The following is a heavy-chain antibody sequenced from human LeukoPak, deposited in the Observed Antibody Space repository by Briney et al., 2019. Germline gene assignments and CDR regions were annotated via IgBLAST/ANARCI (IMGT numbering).Heavy chain of an antibody. CDR1: GFTFSSYG. CDR2: IRYDGSNK. CDR3: ARVGEPYQYCSGGSCYWLRY. V-gene: IGHV3-30*02. Sequence: GGSLRLSCAASGFTFSSYGMHWVRQAPGKGLEWVAFIRYDGSNKYYVDSVKGRFTVSRDNSKSTLYLQMNSLRAEDTAVYYCARVGEPYQYCSGGSCYWLRYWGQGTLVTVSS. D-gene: IGHD2-15*01. J-gene: IGHJ4*02.